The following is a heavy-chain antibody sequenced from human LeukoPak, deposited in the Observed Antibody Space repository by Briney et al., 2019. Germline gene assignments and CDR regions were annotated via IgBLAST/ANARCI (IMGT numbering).Heavy chain of an antibody. Sequence: GGSLRLSCAASGFTFSSYSMNWVRQAPGKGLEWVSSISSSYIYYADSVKGRFTISRDNAKNSLYLQMNSLRAEDTAVYYCARGIRTIFGVVGSGYGGAFDIWGQGTMVTVSS. CDR1: GFTFSSYS. J-gene: IGHJ3*02. V-gene: IGHV3-21*01. CDR3: ARGIRTIFGVVGSGYGGAFDI. CDR2: ISSSYI. D-gene: IGHD3-3*01.